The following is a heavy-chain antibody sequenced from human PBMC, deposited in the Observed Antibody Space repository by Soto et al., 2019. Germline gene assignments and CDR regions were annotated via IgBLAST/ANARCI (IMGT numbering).Heavy chain of an antibody. CDR1: GFTFDDFA. CDR2: ISWNSGNV. D-gene: IGHD3-10*01. Sequence: PGGSLRLSCAASGFTFDDFAMHWVRQAPGKGLEWVSGISWNSGNVGYADSVKGRFTISRDNAMNSLYLQMNSLRAEDTALYYCTKDTGSARLAEGTNWFDPWGQGTLVTVSS. CDR3: TKDTGSARLAEGTNWFDP. V-gene: IGHV3-9*01. J-gene: IGHJ5*02.